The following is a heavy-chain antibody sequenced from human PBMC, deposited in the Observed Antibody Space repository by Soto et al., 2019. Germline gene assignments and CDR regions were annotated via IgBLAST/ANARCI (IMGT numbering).Heavy chain of an antibody. D-gene: IGHD2-2*01. CDR2: IWHDGNNK. CDR3: AKDRDYPRDQFHY. V-gene: IGHV3-33*03. J-gene: IGHJ4*02. CDR1: DVTFGHYG. Sequence: PGGPMINWGASSDVTFGHYGRHWVRQVPGKGLEWVAIIWHDGNNKYYADSVRGRFTISRDNSKNTVFLHMDSLRAEDTAVYYCAKDRDYPRDQFHYWGQGTLVTVSS.